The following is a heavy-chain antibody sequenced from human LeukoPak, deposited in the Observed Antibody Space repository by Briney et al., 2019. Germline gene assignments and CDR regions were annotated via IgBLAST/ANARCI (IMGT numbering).Heavy chain of an antibody. V-gene: IGHV4-31*03. CDR2: IYYSGST. CDR3: ARHDRIIASPLV. J-gene: IGHJ4*02. Sequence: SETLSLTCTVSGGSISSGGYYWSWIRQHPGKGLEWIGYIYYSGSTYYNPSLKSRVTISVDTSKNQFSLKLSSVTAADTAVYYCARHDRIIASPLVWGQGILVTVSS. D-gene: IGHD6-13*01. CDR1: GGSISSGGYY.